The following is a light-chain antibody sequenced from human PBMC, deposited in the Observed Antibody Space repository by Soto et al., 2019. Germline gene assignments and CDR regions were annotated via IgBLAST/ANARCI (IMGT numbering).Light chain of an antibody. J-gene: IGLJ3*02. CDR3: SSYTSISTVV. Sequence: QSVLTQPASVSGSPGQSITISCTGTSNDVGGFNYVSWYQQHPGKAPKLMIYEVRNRPSGVPNRFSGSKSGNTASLTISGLQAEDEADYYCSSYTSISTVVFGGGTKLTVL. CDR1: SNDVGGFNY. V-gene: IGLV2-14*01. CDR2: EVR.